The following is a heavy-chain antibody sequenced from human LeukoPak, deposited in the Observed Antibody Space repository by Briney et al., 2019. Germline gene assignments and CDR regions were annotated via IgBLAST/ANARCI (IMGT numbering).Heavy chain of an antibody. J-gene: IGHJ6*02. CDR2: ISCDSGSI. Sequence: GGSLRLSCAASGFTFDDYAMHWVRQAPGKGLEWVSGISCDSGSIGYADSVKGRFTISRDNSKNSLYLQMNSLRTEDTALYYCAKELIAAAGRVYYYYGMDVWGQGTTVTVSS. CDR1: GFTFDDYA. V-gene: IGHV3-9*01. CDR3: AKELIAAAGRVYYYYGMDV. D-gene: IGHD6-13*01.